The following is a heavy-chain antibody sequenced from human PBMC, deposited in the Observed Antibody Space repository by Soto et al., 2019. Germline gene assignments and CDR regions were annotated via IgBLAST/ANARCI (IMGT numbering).Heavy chain of an antibody. V-gene: IGHV3-74*01. CDR1: GFTLSNYW. CDR3: ARGNYYSMDV. J-gene: IGHJ6*02. CDR2: INSDGSTT. Sequence: PGGSLRLSCAATGFTLSNYWMHCVRHAAGKGLVWVSRINSDGSTTNYADSVKGRFTISRDNAKNTLYLQMNSLRAEDTAVYYGARGNYYSMDVWGQGTTVTVS.